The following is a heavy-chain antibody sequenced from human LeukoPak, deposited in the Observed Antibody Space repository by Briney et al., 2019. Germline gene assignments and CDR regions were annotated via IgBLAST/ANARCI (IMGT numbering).Heavy chain of an antibody. CDR2: INRGGSEK. D-gene: IGHD2-8*02. Sequence: GGSLRLSCAVSGFEFSQHWMTWVRQAPGKGLEWVADINRGGSEKNYVDSVMGRFTISRDDTKNPLYLQMTSLRAEDTAIYYCARGSSHGWRCDFLDSWGPGNLVSVSS. CDR3: ARGSSHGWRCDFLDS. J-gene: IGHJ5*01. V-gene: IGHV3-7*01. CDR1: GFEFSQHW.